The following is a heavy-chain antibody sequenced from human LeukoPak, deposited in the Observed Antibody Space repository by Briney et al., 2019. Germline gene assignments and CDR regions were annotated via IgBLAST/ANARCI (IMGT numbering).Heavy chain of an antibody. Sequence: GGSLRLSCAASGLTLTSYGMPWVRQAPGKGLEWVAVIWYDGSNKYYADSVKGRFTISRDNSKNTLYLQMNSLRAEDTAVYYWARDDSGYDGYFDYWGQGTLVSVSS. J-gene: IGHJ4*02. CDR2: IWYDGSNK. V-gene: IGHV3-33*01. D-gene: IGHD5-12*01. CDR3: ARDDSGYDGYFDY. CDR1: GLTLTSYG.